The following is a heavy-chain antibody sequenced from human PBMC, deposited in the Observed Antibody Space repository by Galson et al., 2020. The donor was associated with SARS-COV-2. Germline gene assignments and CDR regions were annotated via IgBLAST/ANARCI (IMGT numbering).Heavy chain of an antibody. Sequence: SETLSLTCAVSGDSITSSNWWNWVHQPPGRGLEWIGEIYHSGETNYNPSLKSRVTISVDKSKNQFSLKLRSVTAADTAVYYCARDARRPSDIVATSLPYWGQGTLVTVSA. J-gene: IGHJ4*02. CDR1: GDSITSSNW. V-gene: IGHV4-4*02. CDR2: IYHSGET. CDR3: ARDARRPSDIVATSLPY. D-gene: IGHD5-12*01.